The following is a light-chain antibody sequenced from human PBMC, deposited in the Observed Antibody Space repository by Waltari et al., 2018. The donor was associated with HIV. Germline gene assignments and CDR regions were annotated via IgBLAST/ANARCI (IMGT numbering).Light chain of an antibody. V-gene: IGKV4-1*01. CDR3: QQYYSTPPT. CDR1: QSLLFSSNKKTY. Sequence: DIVMTQSPDSLTVSLGERATINCKSSQSLLFSSNKKTYLAWYQQKPGQSPKLLIYWASTRHSGVPDRFSGSGSGTDFTLTITGLQPEDVAVYFCQQYYSTPPTFGQGTRVEIK. J-gene: IGKJ1*01. CDR2: WAS.